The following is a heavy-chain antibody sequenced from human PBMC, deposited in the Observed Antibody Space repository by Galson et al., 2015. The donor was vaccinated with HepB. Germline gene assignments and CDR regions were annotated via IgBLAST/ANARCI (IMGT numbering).Heavy chain of an antibody. CDR3: ARHTTWAFDI. CDR1: GYTFTSYG. Sequence: SVKVSCKASGYTFTSYGVSWVRQAPGQGLEWMGWISTYNGNTNYAQKLQGRVTMTTDTSTTTAYMDLRSLRSDDTAVYYCARHTTWAFDIWGQGTMVTSLQ. CDR2: ISTYNGNT. V-gene: IGHV1-18*01. D-gene: IGHD1-1*01. J-gene: IGHJ3*02.